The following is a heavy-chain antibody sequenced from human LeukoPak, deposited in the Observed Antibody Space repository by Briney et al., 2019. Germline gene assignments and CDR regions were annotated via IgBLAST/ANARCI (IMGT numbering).Heavy chain of an antibody. CDR2: IIPIIGIA. V-gene: IGHV1-69*04. D-gene: IGHD2-2*01. CDR3: ARDEIVVVPAADRVYYYYGMDV. J-gene: IGHJ6*02. CDR1: GGTFSSYA. Sequence: ASVKVSCKASGGTFSSYAISWVRQAPGQGLELMGRIIPIIGIANYAQKFQGRVTITADKSTSTAYMELSSLRSEDTAVYYCARDEIVVVPAADRVYYYYGMDVWGQGTTVTVS.